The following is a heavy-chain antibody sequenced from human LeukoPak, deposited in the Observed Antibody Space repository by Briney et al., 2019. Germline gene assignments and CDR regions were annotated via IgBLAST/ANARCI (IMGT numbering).Heavy chain of an antibody. V-gene: IGHV4-4*07. CDR2: IYTSGST. D-gene: IGHD3-3*01. CDR1: GGSISSYY. J-gene: IGHJ4*02. CDR3: ARGADFGVVLFFDY. Sequence: PSETLSLTCTVSGGSISSYYWSWLRQPAGKGLEWIGRIYTSGSTNYNPSLKSRVTMSVDTSKNQFSLKLSSVTAADTAVYYCARGADFGVVLFFDYWGQETLVTVSS.